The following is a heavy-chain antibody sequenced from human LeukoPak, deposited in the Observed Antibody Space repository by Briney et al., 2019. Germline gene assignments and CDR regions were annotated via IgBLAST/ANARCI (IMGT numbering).Heavy chain of an antibody. J-gene: IGHJ4*02. CDR2: MTPNSGNT. D-gene: IGHD2-2*01. CDR3: ARVLVCSSTSCRGPLAY. CDR1: GYTFTSYD. V-gene: IGHV1-8*02. Sequence: GASVKVSCKASGYTFTSYDINWVRQATGQGLEWMGWMTPNSGNTGYAQKFQGRVTMTRNTSISTAYMELSSLRSEDTAVYYCARVLVCSSTSCRGPLAYWGQGTLVTFSS.